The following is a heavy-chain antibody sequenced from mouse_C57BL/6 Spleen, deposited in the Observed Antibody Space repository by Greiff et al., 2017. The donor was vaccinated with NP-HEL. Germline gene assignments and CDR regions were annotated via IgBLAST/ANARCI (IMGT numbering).Heavy chain of an antibody. CDR2: ISYDGSN. Sequence: EVQLQQSGPGLVKPSQSLSLTCSVTGYSITSGYYWNWIRQFPGNKLEWMGYISYDGSNNYNPSLKNRISITRDTSKNQFFLKLNSVTTEDTATYYCARAGDYDPYWYFDVWGTGTTVTVSS. CDR3: ARAGDYDPYWYFDV. J-gene: IGHJ1*03. V-gene: IGHV3-6*01. D-gene: IGHD2-4*01. CDR1: GYSITSGYY.